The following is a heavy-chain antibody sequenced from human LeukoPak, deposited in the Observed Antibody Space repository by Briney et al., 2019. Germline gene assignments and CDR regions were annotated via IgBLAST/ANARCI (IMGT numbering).Heavy chain of an antibody. CDR1: GYTFTGYY. CDR3: ARVQNDYVWGSYRYYGMDV. Sequence: GASVKVSCKASGYTFTGYYMHWVRQAPGQGLEWMGWISAYNGNTNYAQKLQGRVTMTTDTSTSTAYMELRSLRSDDTAVYYCARVQNDYVWGSYRYYGMDVWGQGTTVTVSS. V-gene: IGHV1-18*04. CDR2: ISAYNGNT. D-gene: IGHD3-16*02. J-gene: IGHJ6*02.